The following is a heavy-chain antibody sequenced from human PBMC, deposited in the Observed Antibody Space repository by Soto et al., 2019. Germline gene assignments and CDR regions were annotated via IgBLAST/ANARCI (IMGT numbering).Heavy chain of an antibody. Sequence: ASVKVSCKASGYSFTGYCMHWVRQAPGQGLEWMGWINPNSGGTNYAQRFQGRVTMTRDTSISTAYMELSSLSSDDTAVYYCARDHNGGCSYYYYYAMDVWGQGTTVTVSS. V-gene: IGHV1-2*02. D-gene: IGHD2-15*01. CDR2: INPNSGGT. CDR1: GYSFTGYC. CDR3: ARDHNGGCSYYYYYAMDV. J-gene: IGHJ6*02.